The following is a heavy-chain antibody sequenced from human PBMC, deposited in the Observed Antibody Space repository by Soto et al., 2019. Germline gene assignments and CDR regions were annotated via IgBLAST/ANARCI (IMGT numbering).Heavy chain of an antibody. CDR1: GFTFSSYG. CDR3: GKNFYVGTLVAFDI. J-gene: IGHJ3*02. V-gene: IGHV3-30*18. CDR2: ISYDGSNK. Sequence: QVQLVESGGGVVQPGRSLRLSCAASGFTFSSYGMHWVRQAPGKGLEWVAVISYDGSNKYYADSVKGRFTISRDNSKNTLYLKMNSLRGEDRFVYYCGKNFYVGTLVAFDIGGKGKMVTVSS. D-gene: IGHD3-16*01.